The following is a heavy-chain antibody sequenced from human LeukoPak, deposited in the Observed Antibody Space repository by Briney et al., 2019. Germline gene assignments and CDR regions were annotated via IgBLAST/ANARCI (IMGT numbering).Heavy chain of an antibody. Sequence: GGSLRLSCAASGFTFSSYAMSWVRQAPGKGLEWVANIKQDGSEKYYVDSVKGRFTISRDNAKNSLYLQMNSLRAEDTAVYYCARAGTAMVTSAGYWGQGTLVTVSS. CDR2: IKQDGSEK. V-gene: IGHV3-7*01. CDR1: GFTFSSYA. D-gene: IGHD5-18*01. CDR3: ARAGTAMVTSAGY. J-gene: IGHJ4*02.